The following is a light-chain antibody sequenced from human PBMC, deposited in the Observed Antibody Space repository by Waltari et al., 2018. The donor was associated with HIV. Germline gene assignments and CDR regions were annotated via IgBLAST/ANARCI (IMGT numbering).Light chain of an antibody. CDR3: GNWDSSLRLYV. CDR1: NCNIGKNY. V-gene: IGLV1-51*01. CDR2: DNE. J-gene: IGLJ1*01. Sequence: QSGLTLAPSAAADAGKRGTIACSGGNCNIGKNYVSWYQQLPGRAPRLLIYDNEKRPSGIPDRFSAYKAGMSATLGIAGLHIVDEADYYCGNWDSSLRLYVFGTGTTVAVL.